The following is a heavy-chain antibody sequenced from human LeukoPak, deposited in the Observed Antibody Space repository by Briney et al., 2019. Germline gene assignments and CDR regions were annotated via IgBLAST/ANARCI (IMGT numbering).Heavy chain of an antibody. CDR2: IKSKNDDGTT. CDR3: TRHGGDSSGYHVDY. D-gene: IGHD3-22*01. V-gene: IGHV3-15*01. Sequence: GGSLRLSCAASGFTFTNAWMTWVRQAPGKGLEWVGRIKSKNDDGTTDYAAPVRGRFTISRDDSKNMVFLQMNSLKTEDTAVYYCTRHGGDSSGYHVDYWGQGTLVTVSS. J-gene: IGHJ4*02. CDR1: GFTFTNAW.